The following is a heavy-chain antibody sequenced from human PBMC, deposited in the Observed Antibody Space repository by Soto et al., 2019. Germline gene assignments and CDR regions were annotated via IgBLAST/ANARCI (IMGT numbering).Heavy chain of an antibody. Sequence: EVQLLETGGGLLQPGGSLSLSCAPSGFIFSTYAMNWVRQAPGKGLEWVSAITSTGGGTYYAESVRGRFTISRDNSINTLYLKMSSLRPEDTAVYYCAHPRGYGVFDAVDIWGQGKMVTVSS. CDR3: AHPRGYGVFDAVDI. D-gene: IGHD4-17*01. V-gene: IGHV3-23*01. CDR2: ITSTGGGT. CDR1: GFIFSTYA. J-gene: IGHJ3*02.